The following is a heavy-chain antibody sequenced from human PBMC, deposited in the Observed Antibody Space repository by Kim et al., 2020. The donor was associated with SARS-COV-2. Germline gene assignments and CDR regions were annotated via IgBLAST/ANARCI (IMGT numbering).Heavy chain of an antibody. Sequence: ASVKVSCKASGYTFTSYYMHWVRQAPGQGLEWMGIINPSGGSTSYSQKFQGRVTMTRDTSTSTVYMELSSLRSEDTAVYYCARDLSRFVDLWGIVGASPLSNGMDVWGQGTTVPVSS. CDR2: INPSGGST. CDR1: GYTFTSYY. CDR3: ARDLSRFVDLWGIVGASPLSNGMDV. D-gene: IGHD1-26*01. J-gene: IGHJ6*02. V-gene: IGHV1-46*01.